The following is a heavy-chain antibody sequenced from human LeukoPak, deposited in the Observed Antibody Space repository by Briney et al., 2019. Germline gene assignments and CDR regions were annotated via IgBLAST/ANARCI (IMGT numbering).Heavy chain of an antibody. J-gene: IGHJ4*02. Sequence: GGSLRLSCAASGFTFSSYSMNWVRQAPGKGLEWVSYISSSSSTIYYADSVKGRFTISRDNSKNTLYLQMNSLRAEDTAVYYCASQEYSSGWYYFDYWGQGTLVTVSS. CDR1: GFTFSSYS. D-gene: IGHD6-19*01. CDR2: ISSSSSTI. CDR3: ASQEYSSGWYYFDY. V-gene: IGHV3-48*01.